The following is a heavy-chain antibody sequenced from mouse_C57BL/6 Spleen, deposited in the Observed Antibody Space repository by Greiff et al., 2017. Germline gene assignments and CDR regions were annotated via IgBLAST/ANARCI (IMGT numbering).Heavy chain of an antibody. CDR2: IWSGGST. V-gene: IGHV2-2*01. CDR3: ARNDGYYGGAWFAY. D-gene: IGHD2-3*01. J-gene: IGHJ3*01. CDR1: GFSLTSYG. Sequence: QVQLQQSGPGPVQPSQSLSITCTVSGFSLTSYGVHWVRQSPGKGLEWLGVIWSGGSTDYNAAFISRLSISKDNSKSQVFFKMNSLQADDTAIYYCARNDGYYGGAWFAYWGQGTLVTVSA.